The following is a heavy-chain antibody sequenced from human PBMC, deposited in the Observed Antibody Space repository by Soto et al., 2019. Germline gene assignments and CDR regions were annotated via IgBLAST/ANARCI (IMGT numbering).Heavy chain of an antibody. Sequence: GGSLRLSCAVSGFTFTSYSMNWVRQAPGQGLEWVSYITSKSTTIKYADSVKGRFTVSRDNAKNSLYLQLNSLRDEDTAVYYCAREMGACSDSSCYPGPYDSWGQGTLVTVSS. CDR1: GFTFTSYS. J-gene: IGHJ5*02. CDR2: ITSKSTTI. V-gene: IGHV3-48*02. D-gene: IGHD3-16*01. CDR3: AREMGACSDSSCYPGPYDS.